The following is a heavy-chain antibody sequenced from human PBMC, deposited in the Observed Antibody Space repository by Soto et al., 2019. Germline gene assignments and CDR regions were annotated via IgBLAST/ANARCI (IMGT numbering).Heavy chain of an antibody. Sequence: SETLSLTCTVSGGSISSSSYYWGWIRQPPGKGLEWIGSIYYSGSTYYNPSLKSRVTISVDTSKNQFSLKLSSVTAADTAVYYCARSQSGYWYYYGMDVWGQGTTVTVSS. V-gene: IGHV4-39*01. D-gene: IGHD3-3*01. CDR3: ARSQSGYWYYYGMDV. CDR2: IYYSGST. J-gene: IGHJ6*02. CDR1: GGSISSSSYY.